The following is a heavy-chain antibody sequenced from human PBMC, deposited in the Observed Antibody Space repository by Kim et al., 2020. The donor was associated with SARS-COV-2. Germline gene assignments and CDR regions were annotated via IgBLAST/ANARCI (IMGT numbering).Heavy chain of an antibody. CDR2: IYYSGST. V-gene: IGHV4-59*01. CDR1: GGSISSYY. Sequence: SETLSLTCTVSGGSISSYYWSWIRQPPGKGLEWIGYIYYSGSTNYNPSLKSRVTISVDTSKNQFSLKRSSVTAADTAVYYCARPGRFHDAFDIWGQGTMVTVSS. D-gene: IGHD3-3*01. J-gene: IGHJ3*02. CDR3: ARPGRFHDAFDI.